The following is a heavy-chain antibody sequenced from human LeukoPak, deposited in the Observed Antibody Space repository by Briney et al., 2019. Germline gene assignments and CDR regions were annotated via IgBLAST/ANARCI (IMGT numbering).Heavy chain of an antibody. V-gene: IGHV3-74*01. J-gene: IGHJ4*02. CDR1: GFTFSSYW. CDR3: ARDQGSFDY. Sequence: GGSPRLSCAASGFTFSSYWMHWIRHAPGKGLVWVSRIHSDGIGTSYADSVRGRFTISRDNAKNTLYLQMNSLRAEDTAVYYCARDQGSFDYWGQGTLVTVSS. CDR2: IHSDGIGT.